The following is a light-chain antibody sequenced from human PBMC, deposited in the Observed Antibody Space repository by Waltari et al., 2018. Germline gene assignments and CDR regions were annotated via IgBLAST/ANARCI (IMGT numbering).Light chain of an antibody. Sequence: EIVLTQSPAILSFSPGERATLSCRASHSVGYYLAWYQQRPGQAPRLLIYDTSHRATGIPDRFSGSGSETDFTLTISSLEPEDFAVYYCQQRRNWPLTFGGGTKVQI. V-gene: IGKV3-11*01. CDR2: DTS. CDR1: HSVGYY. J-gene: IGKJ4*01. CDR3: QQRRNWPLT.